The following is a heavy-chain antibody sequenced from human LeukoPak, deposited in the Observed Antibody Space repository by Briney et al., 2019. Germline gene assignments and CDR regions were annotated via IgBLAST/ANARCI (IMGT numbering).Heavy chain of an antibody. J-gene: IGHJ6*03. Sequence: SQTLSLTCAISGDFVSSNSAAWNWIRQSPSRGLEWLGRTYYRSKWYNDYAVSVKSRITINPDTSKNQFSLQLNSVTPEYTAVYYCARSYSSSWYYYYYYYMDVWGKGTTVTVSS. CDR1: GDFVSSNSAA. V-gene: IGHV6-1*01. CDR3: ARSYSSSWYYYYYYYMDV. CDR2: TYYRSKWYN. D-gene: IGHD6-13*01.